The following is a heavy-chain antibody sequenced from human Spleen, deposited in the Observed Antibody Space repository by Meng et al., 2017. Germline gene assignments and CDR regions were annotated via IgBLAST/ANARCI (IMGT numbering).Heavy chain of an antibody. Sequence: QVQLQEPGPGLVKPSGTLSLTCAVSGGSISSIDWWSWVRQPPGKGLEWIGEIYHGGDTNYNPSLKSRVTIAIDRSKNQFSLKLSSVTAADTAVYYCASWIYSCGWQWGQGTLVTVSS. D-gene: IGHD6-19*01. V-gene: IGHV4-4*02. CDR2: IYHGGDT. CDR1: GGSISSIDW. J-gene: IGHJ4*02. CDR3: ASWIYSCGWQ.